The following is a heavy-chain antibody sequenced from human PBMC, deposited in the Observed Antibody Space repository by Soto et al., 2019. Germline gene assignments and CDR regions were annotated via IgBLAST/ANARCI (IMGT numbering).Heavy chain of an antibody. CDR2: IIPIFGTA. Sequence: QVQLVQSGAEVKKPGSSVKVSCKASGGTFSSYAISWVRQAPGQGLEWMGGIIPIFGTANYAQKFQGRVTITADESTSTAYMELSSLRSEDTAVYYCAREGGMITFGGVIALSLDYWGQGTLVTVSS. V-gene: IGHV1-69*01. CDR1: GGTFSSYA. D-gene: IGHD3-16*02. CDR3: AREGGMITFGGVIALSLDY. J-gene: IGHJ4*02.